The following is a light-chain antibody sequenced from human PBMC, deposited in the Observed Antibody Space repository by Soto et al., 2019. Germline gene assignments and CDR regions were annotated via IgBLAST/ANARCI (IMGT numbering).Light chain of an antibody. V-gene: IGKV3-11*01. CDR3: QQRSNWPSIT. J-gene: IGKJ5*01. CDR1: QIISSS. CDR2: GAS. Sequence: IVMTQSPATLSLSPGSRSTLSGTASQIISSSLAWYQQKAGQAPRLLLYGASTRATGVPARFSGSGSGTDFTLTIRSLEPEDFAVYYCQQRSNWPSITFGQGTQLEIK.